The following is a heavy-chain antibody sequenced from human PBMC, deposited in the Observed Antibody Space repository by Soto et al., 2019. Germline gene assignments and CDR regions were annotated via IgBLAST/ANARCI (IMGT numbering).Heavy chain of an antibody. V-gene: IGHV3-48*02. Sequence: GGSLRLSCAASGFTFSSYSMNWVRQAPGKGLEWVSYISSSSSTIYYADSVKGRFTISRDNAKNSLYLQMNSLRDEDTAVYYCAGQRYCSGGSCYWAYSYYYGMDVWGQGTTVTISS. CDR3: AGQRYCSGGSCYWAYSYYYGMDV. D-gene: IGHD2-15*01. CDR2: ISSSSSTI. J-gene: IGHJ6*02. CDR1: GFTFSSYS.